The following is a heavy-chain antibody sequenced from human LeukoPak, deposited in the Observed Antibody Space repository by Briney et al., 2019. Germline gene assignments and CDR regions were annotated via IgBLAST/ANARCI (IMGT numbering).Heavy chain of an antibody. D-gene: IGHD5-18*01. CDR2: ISWNSGSI. CDR1: GFTFDDYA. CDR3: ARGYSYVPIPDY. J-gene: IGHJ4*02. Sequence: PGRSLRLSCAASGFTFDDYAMHWVRQAPGKGLEWVSGISWNSGSIGYADSVKGRFTISRDNAKNSLYLQMNSLRAEDTAVYYCARGYSYVPIPDYWGQGTLVTVSS. V-gene: IGHV3-9*01.